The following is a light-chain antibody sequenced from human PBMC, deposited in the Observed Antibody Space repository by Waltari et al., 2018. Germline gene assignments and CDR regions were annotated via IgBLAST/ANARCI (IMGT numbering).Light chain of an antibody. J-gene: IGLJ7*01. CDR2: ENT. V-gene: IGLV1-51*02. CDR1: SSNIGNNY. Sequence: QSVLTQPPSVSPAPGQRVTISCSGGSSNIGNNYVSLYRQFPGTAPKLLIYENTERPSGIPGRFSGSKSGTSATLDITGLQAGDEADYYCGTWDSSLSGAVFGGGTHLTVL. CDR3: GTWDSSLSGAV.